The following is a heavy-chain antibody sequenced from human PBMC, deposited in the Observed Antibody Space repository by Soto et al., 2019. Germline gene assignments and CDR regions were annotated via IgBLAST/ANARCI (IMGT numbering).Heavy chain of an antibody. J-gene: IGHJ4*02. CDR1: GGSFSGYY. Sequence: KTSETLSLTCAVYGGSFSGYYWTWIRQPPGTGLEWIGEINHSGSTNYNPSHKSRVTISVDTSKNQFSLKLTSVTAADTAVYYCARDKITGLFDYWGQGTLVTVSS. CDR2: INHSGST. D-gene: IGHD2-8*02. V-gene: IGHV4-34*01. CDR3: ARDKITGLFDY.